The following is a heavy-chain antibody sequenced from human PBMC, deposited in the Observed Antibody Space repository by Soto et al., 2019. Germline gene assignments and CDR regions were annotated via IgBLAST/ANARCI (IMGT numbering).Heavy chain of an antibody. CDR3: ARIRDSTSYDFDY. D-gene: IGHD2-2*01. CDR2: IYYSGST. CDR1: GGSISSYY. Sequence: SETLSLTCTVSGGSISSYYWSWIRQPPGKGLEWIGYIYYSGSTNYNPSLKSRVTISVDTSKNQFSLKLSSVTAADTAVYYCARIRDSTSYDFDYWGQGTLVTVSS. V-gene: IGHV4-59*01. J-gene: IGHJ4*02.